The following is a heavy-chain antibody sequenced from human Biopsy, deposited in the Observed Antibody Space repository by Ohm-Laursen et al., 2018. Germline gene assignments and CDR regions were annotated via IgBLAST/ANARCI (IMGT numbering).Heavy chain of an antibody. D-gene: IGHD3-10*01. CDR2: VNDSGTT. CDR3: SRLGDFHGSGIYGLDV. V-gene: IGHV4-34*01. J-gene: IGHJ6*02. Sequence: GTLSLTCAVSGKSFSGYFWTWIRQPPGKGLEWIGEVNDSGTTNYNPSLKRRLTASVDPTRKQFSLKLTLGTAADTALYYCSRLGDFHGSGIYGLDVWGRGTLVTVSS. CDR1: GKSFSGYF.